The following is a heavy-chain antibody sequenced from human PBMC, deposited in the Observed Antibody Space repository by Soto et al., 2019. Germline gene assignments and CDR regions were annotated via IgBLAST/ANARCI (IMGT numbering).Heavy chain of an antibody. D-gene: IGHD2-21*02. CDR3: AREAYCGGDCYPYYYYGMDV. CDR2: IIPIFGTA. V-gene: IGHV1-69*12. J-gene: IGHJ6*02. Sequence: QVQLVQSGAEVKKPGSSVKVSCKASGGTFSSYAISWVRQAPGQGLEGLGGIIPIFGTANYAQKFQGRVTITADESTSTAYMELSSLRSEDTAVYYCAREAYCGGDCYPYYYYGMDVWGQGTTVTVSS. CDR1: GGTFSSYA.